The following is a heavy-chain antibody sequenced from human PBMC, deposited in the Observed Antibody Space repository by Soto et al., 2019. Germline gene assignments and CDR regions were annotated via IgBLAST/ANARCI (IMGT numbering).Heavy chain of an antibody. CDR3: ARGIEGSSIYMDV. CDR2: INWDGGST. CDR1: GFTFDGYG. J-gene: IGHJ6*03. Sequence: EVQLVESGGGVVRPGGSLRLSCAASGFTFDGYGMSWVRQAPGKGLEWVSGINWDGGSTGYADSVKGRFTISRDKAKNSLYLQMNSLRAEDTALYHCARGIEGSSIYMDVWGKGTTVTVSS. V-gene: IGHV3-20*01. D-gene: IGHD6-6*01.